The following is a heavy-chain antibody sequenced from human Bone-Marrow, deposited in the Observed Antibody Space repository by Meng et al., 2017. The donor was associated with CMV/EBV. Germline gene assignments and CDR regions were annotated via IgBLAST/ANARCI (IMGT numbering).Heavy chain of an antibody. V-gene: IGHV3-21*01. CDR1: GFNFSSYS. D-gene: IGHD6-13*01. J-gene: IGHJ5*02. CDR3: ARELAAALPT. CDR2: ISSSSSYK. Sequence: ESLKISCATSGFNFSSYSMNWVRQAPGKGLEWVSSISSSSSYKYYADSVKGRFTSSRDKDTNLLYLQMNSLKAEDTAVYYCARELAAALPTWGQGTLVTVSS.